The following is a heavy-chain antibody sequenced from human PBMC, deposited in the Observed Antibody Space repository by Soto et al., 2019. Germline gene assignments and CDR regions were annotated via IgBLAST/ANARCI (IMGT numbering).Heavy chain of an antibody. J-gene: IGHJ6*02. CDR1: GYTFTSYY. CDR3: ARDDCSSTSCYSHYYGMDV. V-gene: IGHV1-46*01. Sequence: QVQLVHSGAEVKKPGASVKVSCKASGYTFTSYYMHWVRQAPGQGLEWMGIINPSGGSTSYAQKFQGRVTMTRDTSTSTVYMELSSLRSEDTAVYYCARDDCSSTSCYSHYYGMDVWGQGTTVTVSS. D-gene: IGHD2-2*01. CDR2: INPSGGST.